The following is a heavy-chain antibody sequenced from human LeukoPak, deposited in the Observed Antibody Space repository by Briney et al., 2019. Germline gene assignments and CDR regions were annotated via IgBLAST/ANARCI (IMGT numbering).Heavy chain of an antibody. CDR1: GGSVSSSIYY. CDR2: IYYSEST. Sequence: SETLSLTCTVSGGSVSSSIYYWGWIRQPPGKGLEWIGSIYYSESTSYNPSLKSRVTISADTSKNQFSLKLTSVTAADTAVYYCARGSKQLVNNWFDPWGQGTLVTVSS. J-gene: IGHJ5*02. D-gene: IGHD6-6*01. V-gene: IGHV4-39*01. CDR3: ARGSKQLVNNWFDP.